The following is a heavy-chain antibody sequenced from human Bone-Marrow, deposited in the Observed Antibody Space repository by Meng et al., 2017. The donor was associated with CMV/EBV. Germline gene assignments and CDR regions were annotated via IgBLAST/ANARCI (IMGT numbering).Heavy chain of an antibody. J-gene: IGHJ4*02. CDR1: GYTFTSYD. CDR3: ARDPKTVRRGNSSVFDY. CDR2: ISAYNGDT. V-gene: IGHV1-18*01. D-gene: IGHD5-18*01. Sequence: ASVKVSCKASGYTFTSYDINWVRQAPGQGLEWMGWISAYNGDTNYAQKFQGRVTMTTDTSTSIAYMELRSLRSDDTAVFYCARDPKTVRRGNSSVFDYWGQGTLVTVSS.